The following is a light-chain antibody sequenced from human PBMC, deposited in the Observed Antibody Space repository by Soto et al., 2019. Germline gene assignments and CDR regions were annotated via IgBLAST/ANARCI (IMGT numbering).Light chain of an antibody. CDR3: AAWDDTLSGLV. CDR2: RAD. J-gene: IGLJ2*01. CDR1: NSNIGSNY. Sequence: QSVLTQPPSASGTPGQTVTISCSGRNSNIGSNYVYWYQQLPGTAPRLLMYRADQRPSGVPDRCSGSKSGTSASLAISGLRSEDEADYYCAAWDDTLSGLVFGGGTKLTVL. V-gene: IGLV1-47*01.